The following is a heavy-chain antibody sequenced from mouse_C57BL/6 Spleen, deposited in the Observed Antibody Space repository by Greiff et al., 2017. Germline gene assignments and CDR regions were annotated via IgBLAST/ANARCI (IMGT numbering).Heavy chain of an antibody. V-gene: IGHV1-42*01. J-gene: IGHJ2*01. Sequence: VQLQQSGPELVKPGASVKISCTASGYSFTGYYMNWVKQSPEKSLEWIGEINPSTGGTTYNQKFKAKATLTVDKSSSTAYMQLKSLTSEDSSVYYCASYDYDYFDYWGQGTTLTVSS. D-gene: IGHD2-4*01. CDR1: GYSFTGYY. CDR3: ASYDYDYFDY. CDR2: INPSTGGT.